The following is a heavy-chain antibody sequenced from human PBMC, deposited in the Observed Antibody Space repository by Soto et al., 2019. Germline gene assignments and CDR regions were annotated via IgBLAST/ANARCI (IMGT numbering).Heavy chain of an antibody. CDR3: AKHDFWTHHKTGLDS. D-gene: IGHD3-3*01. CDR2: ISGSGGDT. Sequence: PGGSLRLSCSASGFTFTSYAMSWVRQAPGKGLEWVSGISGSGGDTKNADSVKGRFTISRDNFKNMLYLQMNSLRAEDTAVYYCAKHDFWTHHKTGLDSWGQGTLVTVSS. J-gene: IGHJ4*02. CDR1: GFTFTSYA. V-gene: IGHV3-23*01.